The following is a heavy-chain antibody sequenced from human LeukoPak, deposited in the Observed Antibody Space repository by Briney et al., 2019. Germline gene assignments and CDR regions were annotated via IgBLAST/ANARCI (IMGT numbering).Heavy chain of an antibody. CDR1: GFSFNTFS. Sequence: GGSLRLSCAASGFSFNTFSMNWVRQAPGKGLEWVSSITNTDTFRYYADSVKGRFTISRDNAKNALFMQMDSLRADDTAVYYCARGGRWGDFDYWGQGTLIIVSS. CDR3: ARGGRWGDFDY. V-gene: IGHV3-21*01. J-gene: IGHJ4*02. CDR2: ITNTDTFR. D-gene: IGHD3-16*01.